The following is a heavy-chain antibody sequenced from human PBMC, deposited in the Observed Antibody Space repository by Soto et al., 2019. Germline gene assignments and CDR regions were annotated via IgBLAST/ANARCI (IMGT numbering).Heavy chain of an antibody. CDR1: GYTFTSYY. Sequence: QVQLVQSGAEVKKPGASVKVSCKASGYTFTSYYMHWVRQAPGQGLEWMGIINPSGGSTSYAQKFQGRVTMTRDTSTSTVYMELSSLRSEDTAVYYCARGGTTVTWVGSWFDPWGQGTLVTVSS. D-gene: IGHD4-17*01. V-gene: IGHV1-46*01. J-gene: IGHJ5*02. CDR3: ARGGTTVTWVGSWFDP. CDR2: INPSGGST.